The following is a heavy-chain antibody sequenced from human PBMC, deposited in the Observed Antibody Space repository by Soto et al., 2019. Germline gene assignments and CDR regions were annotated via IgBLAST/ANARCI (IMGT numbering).Heavy chain of an antibody. CDR2: INPNSGGT. Sequence: ASVQVSCKASGYTFTGYYMHWVRQAPGQGLEWMGWINPNSGGTNYAQKFQGWVTMTRDTSISTAYMELSRLRSDDTAVYYCAREGVAPYYYYGMDVWGQGTPVTVS. CDR1: GYTFTGYY. J-gene: IGHJ6*02. D-gene: IGHD5-12*01. V-gene: IGHV1-2*04. CDR3: AREGVAPYYYYGMDV.